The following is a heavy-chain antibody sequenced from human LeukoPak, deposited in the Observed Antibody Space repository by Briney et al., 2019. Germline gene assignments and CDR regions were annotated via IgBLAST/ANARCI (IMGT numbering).Heavy chain of an antibody. CDR2: KKQDESGK. V-gene: IGHV3-7*01. J-gene: IGHJ6*02. CDR3: ARGSSSSWYYYYYGMDV. Sequence: GGSLRLSCAASGFTFTSYWMSWVRQAPGKGLEWGPNKKQDESGKDYVDSVKGRFTISRDNSKNTLYLQMNSLRAEDTAVYYCARGSSSSWYYYYYGMDVWGQGTTVTVSS. D-gene: IGHD6-13*01. CDR1: GFTFTSYW.